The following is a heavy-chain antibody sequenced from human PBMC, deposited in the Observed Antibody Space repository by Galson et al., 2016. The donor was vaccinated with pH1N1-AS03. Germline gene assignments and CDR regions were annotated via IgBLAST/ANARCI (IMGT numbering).Heavy chain of an antibody. CDR2: IIPMLNIP. D-gene: IGHD2-15*01. CDR3: AKGYSATPSGTFDI. Sequence: SVKVSCKASGGTFNTYAISWVRQAPGQGLEWMGRIIPMLNIPDYAQKFQVRVTITADKSTNTADMELTNLRSDDTALYYCAKGYSATPSGTFDIWGQGTMVTVSS. CDR1: GGTFNTYA. J-gene: IGHJ3*02. V-gene: IGHV1-69*04.